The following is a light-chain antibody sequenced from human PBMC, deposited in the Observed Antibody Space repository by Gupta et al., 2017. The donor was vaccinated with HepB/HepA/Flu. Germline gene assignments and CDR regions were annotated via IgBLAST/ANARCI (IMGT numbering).Light chain of an antibody. CDR1: QSIGSD. J-gene: IGKJ4*01. Sequence: DTVLTQSPVTLSVSQGEGVTLSCRATQSIGSDLAWYQQKPGQTPRLVIYGASTRATGIPGRFSGSGSGTEFTLTINSLQSEDFADYYCQQYYNWPLTFGGGTKVEIK. CDR2: GAS. CDR3: QQYYNWPLT. V-gene: IGKV3-15*01.